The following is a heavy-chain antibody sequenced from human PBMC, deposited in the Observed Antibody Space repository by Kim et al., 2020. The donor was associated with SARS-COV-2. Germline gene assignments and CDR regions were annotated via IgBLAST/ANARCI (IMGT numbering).Heavy chain of an antibody. CDR2: TYSGGGT. V-gene: IGHV3-66*01. D-gene: IGHD3-9*01. J-gene: IGHJ4*02. CDR3: ARGHYDILT. Sequence: GGSLRLSCAASGFTVTSNYMSWVRQAPGKGLEWVSVTYSGGGTDYADSVKGRFTISRDKSKNTLYLQMNSLRAEDTAVYYCARGHYDILTWGQGTLVTVS. CDR1: GFTVTSNY.